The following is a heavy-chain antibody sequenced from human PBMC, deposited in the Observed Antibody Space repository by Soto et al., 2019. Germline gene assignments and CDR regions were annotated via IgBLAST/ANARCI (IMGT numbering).Heavy chain of an antibody. CDR1: GFSFSSYA. CDR2: VSSGGATT. D-gene: IGHD6-6*01. CDR3: AITPITIAARPKFDY. V-gene: IGHV3-23*01. J-gene: IGHJ4*02. Sequence: GGSLRLSCAASGFSFSSYAMSWVRQPPGKGLEWVSGVSSGGATTYYADSVKGRFTISRDNSKNTLFLQMNSLRAEDAAVYYCAITPITIAARPKFDYWGQGTLVTVSS.